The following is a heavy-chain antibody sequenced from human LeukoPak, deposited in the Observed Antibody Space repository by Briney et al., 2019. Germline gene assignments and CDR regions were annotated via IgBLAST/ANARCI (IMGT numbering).Heavy chain of an antibody. D-gene: IGHD4-17*01. CDR3: ASLRDGDFGWFDP. CDR2: ISGSGGST. J-gene: IGHJ5*02. V-gene: IGHV3-23*01. Sequence: GGSLRLSCAASGFTFSSYAMSWVRQAPGKGLEWVSAISGSGGSTYYADSVKGRFTISRDNSKNTLYLQMNSLGAEDTAVYYCASLRDGDFGWFDPWGQGTLVTVSS. CDR1: GFTFSSYA.